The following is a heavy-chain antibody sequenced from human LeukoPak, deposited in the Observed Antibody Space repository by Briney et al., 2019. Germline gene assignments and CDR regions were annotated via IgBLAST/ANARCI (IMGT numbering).Heavy chain of an antibody. CDR2: ISGSGVST. V-gene: IGHV3-23*01. CDR3: AKNRGIYDSFYY. CDR1: GFTFNNYA. D-gene: IGHD3-10*01. Sequence: GSLRLSCAASGFTFNNYAMNWVRQAPGKGLEWVSGISGSGVSTYYADSVKGRFTVSRDNSKNTLYLQMSSLSAEDTAVYYCAKNRGIYDSFYYWGQGTLVTVSS. J-gene: IGHJ4*02.